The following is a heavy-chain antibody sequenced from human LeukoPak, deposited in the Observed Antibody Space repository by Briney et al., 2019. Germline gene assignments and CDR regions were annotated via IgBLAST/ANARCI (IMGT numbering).Heavy chain of an antibody. Sequence: GGSLRLSCAASGFTFSSYWMSWVRQAPGKGLEWVANIKQDGSEKYYVDSVKGRFTISRDNAKNSLYLQMNSLRAEDTAVYYCAREIADYDSSGYYGYWGQGALVTVSS. J-gene: IGHJ4*02. D-gene: IGHD3-22*01. CDR3: AREIADYDSSGYYGY. CDR2: IKQDGSEK. CDR1: GFTFSSYW. V-gene: IGHV3-7*01.